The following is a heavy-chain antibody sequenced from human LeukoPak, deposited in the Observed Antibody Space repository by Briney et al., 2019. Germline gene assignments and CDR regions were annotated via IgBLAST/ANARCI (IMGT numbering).Heavy chain of an antibody. J-gene: IGHJ4*02. CDR2: IDSSGTI. CDR3: VKRGDY. CDR1: GFTFSDYF. Sequence: GGSLRLSCAASGFTFSDYFMSWIRQGPGKGLEWVSHIDSSGTIYYADSVKGRFTISRDNAKNALYLQMSSLRAEDTAVYYCVKRGDYWGQGTLVTVSS. V-gene: IGHV3-69-1*02.